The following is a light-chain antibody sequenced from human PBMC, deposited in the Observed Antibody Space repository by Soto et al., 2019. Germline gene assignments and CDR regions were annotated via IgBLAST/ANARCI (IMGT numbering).Light chain of an antibody. CDR2: GAS. CDR1: QSVDSSF. CDR3: QQYVSSVT. Sequence: EILLTQSPGSLSLFPGERATLSCRASQSVDSSFFAWYQKKPGQAPRLLIYGASKRATGIPDRFSGSGSGTDFTLTISRLEPEDFAVYYCQQYVSSVTFGQGTKVEIK. J-gene: IGKJ1*01. V-gene: IGKV3-20*01.